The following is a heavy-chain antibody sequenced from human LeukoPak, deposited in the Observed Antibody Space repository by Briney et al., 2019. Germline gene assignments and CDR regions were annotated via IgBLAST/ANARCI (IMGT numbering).Heavy chain of an antibody. CDR3: AREGSIVPHQDLDC. CDR2: INSRGNDK. CDR1: GFTFRSYS. V-gene: IGHV3-21*01. D-gene: IGHD2-21*01. J-gene: IGHJ4*02. Sequence: GGSLRLSCAASGFTFRSYSMNWVRQAPGKGLECVSSINSRGNDKYYADSVKGRFTISRDNAKNSLYLQMNNLRVEDTAVYYCAREGSIVPHQDLDCWGQGSLVTVSS.